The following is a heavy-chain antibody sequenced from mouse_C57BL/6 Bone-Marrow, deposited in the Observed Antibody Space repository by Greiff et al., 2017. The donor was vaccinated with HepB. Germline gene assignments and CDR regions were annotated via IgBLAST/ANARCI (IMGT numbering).Heavy chain of an antibody. CDR2: INYDGSST. CDR3: ARAYGYDEDYFDY. Sequence: EVKVVESEGGLVQPGSSMKLSCTASGFTFSDYYMAWVRQVPEKGLEWVANINYDGSSTYYLDSLKSRFIISRDNAKNILYLQMSSLKSEDTATYYCARAYGYDEDYFDYWGQGTTLTVSS. J-gene: IGHJ2*01. D-gene: IGHD2-2*01. V-gene: IGHV5-16*01. CDR1: GFTFSDYY.